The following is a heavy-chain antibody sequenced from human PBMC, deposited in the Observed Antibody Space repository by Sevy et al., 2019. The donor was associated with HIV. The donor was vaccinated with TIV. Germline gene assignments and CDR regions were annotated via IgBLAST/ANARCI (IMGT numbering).Heavy chain of an antibody. CDR3: ARVTRDNWNYLDAFDI. CDR2: IGTAGDT. D-gene: IGHD1-7*01. V-gene: IGHV3-13*01. CDR1: GFTFSSYD. J-gene: IGHJ3*02. Sequence: GGSLRLSCAASGFTFSSYDMHWVRQATGKGLEWVSAIGTAGDTYYPGSVKGRFTISRENAKNSLYLQMNSLRAGDTAVYYCARVTRDNWNYLDAFDIWGQGTMVTVSS.